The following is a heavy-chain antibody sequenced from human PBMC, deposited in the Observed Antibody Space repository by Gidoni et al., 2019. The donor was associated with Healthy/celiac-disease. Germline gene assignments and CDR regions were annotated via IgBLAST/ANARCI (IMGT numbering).Heavy chain of an antibody. CDR2: ISYDGSNK. CDR1: GFTFSSYA. J-gene: IGHJ3*02. D-gene: IGHD3-22*01. CDR3: ARAEGYYDSSGYAPADAFDI. V-gene: IGHV3-30-3*01. Sequence: QVQLVESGGGVVQPGRSLRPSCAASGFTFSSYAMHWVRQAPGKGLEWVAVISYDGSNKYYADSVKGRFTISRDNSKNTLYLKMNSLRAEDTAVYYCARAEGYYDSSGYAPADAFDIWGQGTMVTVSS.